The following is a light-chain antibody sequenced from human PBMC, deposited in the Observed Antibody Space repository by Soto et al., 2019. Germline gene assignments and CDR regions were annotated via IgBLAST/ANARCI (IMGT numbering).Light chain of an antibody. J-gene: IGKJ2*01. CDR3: QQSYSTHP. CDR2: AAS. Sequence: DIQMTQSPSSLSASVGDRVTITCRASQSISSYLNWYQQKPRKAPKLLIYAASSLQSGVPSRFSGSGSGSDFTLTISSLQPEDFATYYCQQSYSTHPFGHGTQLEIK. V-gene: IGKV1-39*01. CDR1: QSISSY.